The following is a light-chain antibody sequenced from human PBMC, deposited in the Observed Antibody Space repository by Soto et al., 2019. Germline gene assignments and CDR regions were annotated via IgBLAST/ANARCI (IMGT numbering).Light chain of an antibody. Sequence: EIVLTQSPGTLSLSPGERATLSCRASQSVSSSYLAWYQQKPGQAPGLLIYGASSRATGIPDRFSGSGSGTDFTLTISRLEPKDFAVYYCQQYGSSSWTLGQGTKVEIK. J-gene: IGKJ1*01. CDR1: QSVSSSY. V-gene: IGKV3-20*01. CDR3: QQYGSSSWT. CDR2: GAS.